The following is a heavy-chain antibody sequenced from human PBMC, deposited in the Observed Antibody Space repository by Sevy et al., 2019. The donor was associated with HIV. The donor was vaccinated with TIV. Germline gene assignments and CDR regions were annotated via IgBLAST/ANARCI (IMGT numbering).Heavy chain of an antibody. CDR1: EFTFSSYW. CDR3: ARSGGSYDYGMDD. V-gene: IGHV3-7*01. Sequence: GGSLRLSCAASEFTFSSYWMSWVRQAPGKGLEWVANIKQDGSEKYDVDSVKGRFTISRDNAKNSLYLQMNSLRAEDTAVYYCARSGGSYDYGMDDWGQGTTVTVSS. D-gene: IGHD1-26*01. J-gene: IGHJ6*02. CDR2: IKQDGSEK.